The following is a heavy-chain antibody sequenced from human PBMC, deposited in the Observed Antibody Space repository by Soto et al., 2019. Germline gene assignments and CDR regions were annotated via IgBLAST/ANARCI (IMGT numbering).Heavy chain of an antibody. Sequence: ASVKVSCKASGYTFTSYGISWVRQAPGQGLEWMGWISAYNGNTNYAQKLQGGVTMTTDTSTSTAYMELRSLRSDDTAVYYCARERSVGATTLHYYYGMDVWGQGTTVTVSS. CDR1: GYTFTSYG. CDR2: ISAYNGNT. V-gene: IGHV1-18*01. J-gene: IGHJ6*02. D-gene: IGHD1-26*01. CDR3: ARERSVGATTLHYYYGMDV.